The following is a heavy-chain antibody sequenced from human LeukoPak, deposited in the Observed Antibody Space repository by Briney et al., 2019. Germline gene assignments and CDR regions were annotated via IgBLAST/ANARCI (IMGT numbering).Heavy chain of an antibody. Sequence: SETLSLTCTVSGGSISSGGYYWSWIRQPPGKGLEWIGYIYHSGSTYYNPSLKSRVTISVDRSKNQFSLKLSSVTAADTAVYYCARVARRDAFDIWGQGTMVTVSS. V-gene: IGHV4-30-2*01. J-gene: IGHJ3*02. CDR3: ARVARRDAFDI. CDR1: GGSISSGGYY. CDR2: IYHSGST. D-gene: IGHD6-25*01.